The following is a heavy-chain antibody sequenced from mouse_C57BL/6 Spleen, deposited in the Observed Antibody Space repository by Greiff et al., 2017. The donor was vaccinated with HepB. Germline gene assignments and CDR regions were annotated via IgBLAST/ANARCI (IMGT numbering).Heavy chain of an antibody. CDR1: GFTFSDYG. Sequence: EVQVVESGGGLVKPGGSLKLSCAASGFTFSDYGMHWVRQAPEKGLEWVAYISSGSSTIYYADTVKGRFTISRDNAKNTLFLQMTSLRSEDTAMYYCAREGVTTGYYAMDYWGQGTSVTVSS. V-gene: IGHV5-17*01. D-gene: IGHD1-1*01. CDR3: AREGVTTGYYAMDY. CDR2: ISSGSSTI. J-gene: IGHJ4*01.